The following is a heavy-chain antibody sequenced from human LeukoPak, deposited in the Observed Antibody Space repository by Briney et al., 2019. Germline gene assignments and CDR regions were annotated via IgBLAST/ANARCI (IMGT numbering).Heavy chain of an antibody. CDR1: GVTFSRLW. D-gene: IGHD5-12*01. V-gene: IGHV3-74*01. J-gene: IGHJ4*02. CDR2: INSDGTST. Sequence: PGGALRLSCAASGVTFSRLWMHWVREGPGEGVGWVSRINSDGTSTNYADSVKGRFTISRDNARNTLYLQMNSLRAEDTAVYYCARDPHSYSGYDRFDYCGQGTLVTVSS. CDR3: ARDPHSYSGYDRFDY.